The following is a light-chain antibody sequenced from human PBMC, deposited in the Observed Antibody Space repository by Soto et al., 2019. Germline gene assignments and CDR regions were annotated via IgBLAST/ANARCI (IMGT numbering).Light chain of an antibody. CDR3: AAWDDSLIYL. V-gene: IGLV1-44*01. CDR1: TSNIGSNT. CDR2: SDN. Sequence: QSVLTQPPSASGTPGQRVAISCSGSTSNIGSNTVSWYQQLPGTAPKLLIYSDNQRPSGVPDRFSGSKSGTSASLAISGLQSEDEADYYCAAWDDSLIYLFGPGNKVTV. J-gene: IGLJ1*01.